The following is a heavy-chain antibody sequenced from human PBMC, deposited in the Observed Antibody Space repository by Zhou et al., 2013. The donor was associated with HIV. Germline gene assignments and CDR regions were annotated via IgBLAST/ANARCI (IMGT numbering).Heavy chain of an antibody. CDR1: GYTFTDYY. CDR3: ARRGSWGDHTNMIRGGLDV. CDR2: MNPETGKS. Sequence: QMQLVQSGAEVKKPGATLKVSCKASGYTFTDYYIHWVRQATGQGLEWLGWMNPETGKSVYAQKFQDRVTMTRNTSISTAYMELSGLKSEDTAVYYCARRGSWGDHTNMIRGGLDVWGRGTTVTVSS. V-gene: IGHV1-8*02. D-gene: IGHD3-10*01. J-gene: IGHJ6*02.